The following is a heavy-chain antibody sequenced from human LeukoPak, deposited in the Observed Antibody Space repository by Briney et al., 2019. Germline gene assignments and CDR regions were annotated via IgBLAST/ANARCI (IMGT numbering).Heavy chain of an antibody. CDR3: ARITGGYSYGYFDH. J-gene: IGHJ4*02. CDR2: IYYSGST. CDR1: GGSISSGGYY. D-gene: IGHD5-18*01. Sequence: SQTLSLTCTVSGGSISSGGYYWSWIRQHPGKGLEWIGYIYYSGSTYYNPSLKSRVTISVDTSKNQFSLKLSSVTAADTAVYYCARITGGYSYGYFDHWGQGTLVTVSS. V-gene: IGHV4-31*03.